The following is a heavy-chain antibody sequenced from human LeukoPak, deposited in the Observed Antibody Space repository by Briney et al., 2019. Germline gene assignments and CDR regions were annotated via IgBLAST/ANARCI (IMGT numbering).Heavy chain of an antibody. CDR1: GGTFSSYA. J-gene: IGHJ4*02. Sequence: ASVKVSCKASGGTFSSYAISWVRQAPGQGLEWMGRIIPILGIANYAQKFQGRVTITADKSTSTAYMELSGLTSDDTAVYYCARAQNSYTSSSLDSWGQGTLVTVSS. CDR3: ARAQNSYTSSSLDS. CDR2: IIPILGIA. V-gene: IGHV1-69*04. D-gene: IGHD6-13*01.